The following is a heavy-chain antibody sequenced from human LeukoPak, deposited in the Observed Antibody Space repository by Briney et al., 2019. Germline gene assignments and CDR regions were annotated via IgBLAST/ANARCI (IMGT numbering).Heavy chain of an antibody. J-gene: IGHJ4*02. CDR3: ASSELRISPSLSLY. V-gene: IGHV3-23*01. CDR2: ISGSGGST. Sequence: GGSLRLSCAASGFTFSSYAMSWVRQAPGKGLEWVSAISGSGGSTYYADSVKGRFTISRDNSKNTLYLQMNSLRAEDTAVCYCASSELRISPSLSLYWGQGTLVTVSS. D-gene: IGHD3-3*02. CDR1: GFTFSSYA.